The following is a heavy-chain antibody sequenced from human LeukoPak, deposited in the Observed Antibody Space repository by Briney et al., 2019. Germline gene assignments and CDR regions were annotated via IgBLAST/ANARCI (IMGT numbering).Heavy chain of an antibody. D-gene: IGHD2-15*01. CDR1: GFTLSGSA. V-gene: IGHV3-73*01. CDR3: TRHNGDYCSGGSCYWNGVDY. Sequence: GGSLRPSCAASGFTLSGSAMHWVRQASGKGLEWVGRIRSKANSYATAYAASVKGRFIISRDDSKNTACLQMNSLKTEDTAVYYCTRHNGDYCSGGSCYWNGVDYWGQGTLVTVSS. CDR2: IRSKANSYAT. J-gene: IGHJ4*02.